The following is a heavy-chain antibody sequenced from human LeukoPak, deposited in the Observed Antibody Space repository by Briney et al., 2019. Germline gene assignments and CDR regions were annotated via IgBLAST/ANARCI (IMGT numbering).Heavy chain of an antibody. V-gene: IGHV3-7*01. CDR1: GFTFSSYG. CDR2: IKQDGSEK. D-gene: IGHD3-10*01. CDR3: ARVHQDKNYGSGSYYHDAFDI. Sequence: GRSLRLSCAASGFTFSSYGIHWVRQAPGKGLEWVANIKQDGSEKYYVDSVKGRFTISRDNAKNSLYLQMNSLRAEDTAVYYCARVHQDKNYGSGSYYHDAFDIWGQGTMVIVSS. J-gene: IGHJ3*02.